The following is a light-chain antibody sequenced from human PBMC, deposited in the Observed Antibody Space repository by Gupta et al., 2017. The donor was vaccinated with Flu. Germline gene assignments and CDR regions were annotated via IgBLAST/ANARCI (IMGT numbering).Light chain of an antibody. J-gene: IGLJ1*01. V-gene: IGLV2-14*01. Sequence: SALTQPASVSGSPGQSITISCTGTSSDVGGYNNVSWYQQHPGKAPKLMIYEVSSRPSGVSNRFSGSKSGNTASLTISGLQAEDEADYFCSSYASSSTLYVFGTGTKVTVL. CDR1: SSDVGGYNN. CDR3: SSYASSSTLYV. CDR2: EVS.